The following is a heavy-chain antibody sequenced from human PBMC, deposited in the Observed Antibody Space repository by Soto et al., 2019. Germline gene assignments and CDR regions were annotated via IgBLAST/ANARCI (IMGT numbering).Heavy chain of an antibody. J-gene: IGHJ4*02. CDR3: ARTYYDFWSDY. D-gene: IGHD3-3*01. CDR1: GGSVSSVSYY. Sequence: PSETLSLTCTVSGGSVSSVSYYWSWIRQPPGKGLEWIGYIYYSGSTNYNPSLKSRVTISVDTSKNQFSLKLSSVTAADTAVYYCARTYYDFWSDYWGQGTLVTVSS. V-gene: IGHV4-61*01. CDR2: IYYSGST.